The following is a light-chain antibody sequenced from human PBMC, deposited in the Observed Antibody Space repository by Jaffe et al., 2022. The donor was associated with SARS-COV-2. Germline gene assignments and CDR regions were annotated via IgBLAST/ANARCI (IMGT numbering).Light chain of an antibody. V-gene: IGKV4-1*01. CDR3: QQYFRTPLA. CDR1: QSVLYSSNNRNY. CDR2: WAS. Sequence: DIVMTQSPDSLAVSLGERATINCKSSQSVLYSSNNRNYLAWYQQKPGQPPKLLIYWASTRESGVPDRFSGSGSGTDFTLTISSLRAEDVAVYYCQQYFRTPLAFGQGTKVEI. J-gene: IGKJ1*01.